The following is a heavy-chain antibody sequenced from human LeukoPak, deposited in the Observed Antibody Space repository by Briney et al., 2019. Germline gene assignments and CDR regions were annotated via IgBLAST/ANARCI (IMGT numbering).Heavy chain of an antibody. V-gene: IGHV4-34*01. CDR3: ARTRLERRPPRGYGMDV. CDR1: GGSFSGYY. Sequence: PSETLSLTCAVYGGSFSGYYWGWIRQPPGKGLEWIGEINHSGSTNYNPSLKSRVTISVDTSKNQFSLKLSSVTAADTAVYYCARTRLERRPPRGYGMDVWGQGTTVTVSS. CDR2: INHSGST. J-gene: IGHJ6*02. D-gene: IGHD1-1*01.